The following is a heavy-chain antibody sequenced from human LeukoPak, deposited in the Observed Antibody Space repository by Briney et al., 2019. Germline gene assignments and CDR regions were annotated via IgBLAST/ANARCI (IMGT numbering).Heavy chain of an antibody. CDR3: ARDGLRDYYYYYMDV. CDR2: IIPIFGTA. Sequence: ASVKVSCKASGYTFTSYDISWVRQAPGQGLEWMGGIIPIFGTANYAQKFQGRVTITADESTSTAYMELSSLRSEDTAVYYCARDGLRDYYYYYMDVWGKGTTVTVSS. D-gene: IGHD3/OR15-3a*01. CDR1: GYTFTSYD. V-gene: IGHV1-69*13. J-gene: IGHJ6*03.